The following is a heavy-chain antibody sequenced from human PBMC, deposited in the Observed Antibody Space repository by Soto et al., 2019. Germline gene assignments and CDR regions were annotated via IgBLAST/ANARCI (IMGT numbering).Heavy chain of an antibody. CDR3: ARGGLYYDFWSGYCRGGCYYYMDV. D-gene: IGHD3-3*01. V-gene: IGHV4-39*01. CDR1: GGSISSSSYY. J-gene: IGHJ6*03. Sequence: QLQLQESGPGLVKPSETLSLTCTVSGGSISSSSYYWGWIRQPPGKGLEWIGSIYYSGSTYYNPSLKSRVTISVDTSKNQFSLKLSSVTAADTAVYYCARGGLYYDFWSGYCRGGCYYYMDVWGKGTTVTVSS. CDR2: IYYSGST.